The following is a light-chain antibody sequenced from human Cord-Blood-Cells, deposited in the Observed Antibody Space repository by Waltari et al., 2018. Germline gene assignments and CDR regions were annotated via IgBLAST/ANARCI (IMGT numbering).Light chain of an antibody. J-gene: IGLJ1*01. V-gene: IGLV2-23*01. Sequence: QSALTQPAPVSGSPGKSITIPCTGTSSDVGSFNLVSWYQQHPGKAPKPMIYEGSKRPSGCSIRCSGSKSGNTASLTISGLQAEDEADYYCCSYAGSSTFVFGTGTKVTVL. CDR3: CSYAGSSTFV. CDR1: SSDVGSFNL. CDR2: EGS.